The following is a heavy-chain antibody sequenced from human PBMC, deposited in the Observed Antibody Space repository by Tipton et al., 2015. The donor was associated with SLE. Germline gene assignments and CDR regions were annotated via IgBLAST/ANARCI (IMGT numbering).Heavy chain of an antibody. Sequence: TLSLTCTVSGGSISSGSYYWSWIRQPAGKGLEWIGYIYTSGSTNYNPSLKSRVTISVDTSKNQFSLKLTSVTAADTAVYFCARRFFDGSGSIWGQGTLVTVSS. V-gene: IGHV4-61*09. D-gene: IGHD3-22*01. CDR1: GGSISSGSYY. CDR3: ARRFFDGSGSI. J-gene: IGHJ4*02. CDR2: IYTSGST.